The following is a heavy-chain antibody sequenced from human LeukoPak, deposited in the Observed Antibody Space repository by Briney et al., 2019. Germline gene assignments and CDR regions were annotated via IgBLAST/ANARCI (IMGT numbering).Heavy chain of an antibody. V-gene: IGHV4-61*02. CDR1: GASISSGSYY. CDR3: ARGIAVAGTPSDY. D-gene: IGHD6-19*01. J-gene: IGHJ4*02. CDR2: IYSSGNT. Sequence: SETLSLTCTVSGASISSGSYYWSWIRQPAGKGLEWIGRIYSSGNTNYNPSLKSRVTISVGTSKNQFSLKLSSVTAADTAVYYCARGIAVAGTPSDYWGQGTLVTVSS.